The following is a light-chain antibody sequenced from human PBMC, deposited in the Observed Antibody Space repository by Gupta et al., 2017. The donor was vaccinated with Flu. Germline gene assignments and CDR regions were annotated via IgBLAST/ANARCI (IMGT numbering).Light chain of an antibody. CDR2: WAS. Sequence: DIVMTQSPDSLAVSLGERATINCKSSQSVLSSSNNKNYLAWYQQKPGQPPKLIIYWASTRESGVPDRFSGSGSGTDFTLTISSLQAEDVAVYYCQQYYSTPVTFGGGTKVEIK. V-gene: IGKV4-1*01. CDR1: QSVLSSSNNKNY. CDR3: QQYYSTPVT. J-gene: IGKJ4*01.